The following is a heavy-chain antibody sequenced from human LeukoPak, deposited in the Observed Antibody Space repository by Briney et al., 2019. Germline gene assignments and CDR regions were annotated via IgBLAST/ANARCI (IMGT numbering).Heavy chain of an antibody. Sequence: ARSLRLSCAASGFTFSSYSMNWVRQAPGKGLEWVSSISIISSYIYYTNSVKGRFTISRDNAKNSLYLQMNSLRAEDTAVYYCARDQWLVRDHYMDVWGKGTTVTVSS. CDR1: GFTFSSYS. J-gene: IGHJ6*03. D-gene: IGHD6-19*01. CDR3: ARDQWLVRDHYMDV. CDR2: ISIISSYI. V-gene: IGHV3-21*01.